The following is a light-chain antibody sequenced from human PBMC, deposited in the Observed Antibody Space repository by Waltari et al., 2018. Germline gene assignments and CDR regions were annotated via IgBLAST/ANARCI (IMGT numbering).Light chain of an antibody. Sequence: QSALTQPASVSGSPGQSITISCSGTSSDVGGYNYVSWYQQHPGKAPKVMIYDVTSRPAGVSDRFSGSKSGNTASLTISGLQAEDEADYYCSSYTSSSTVVFGGGTKLTVL. J-gene: IGLJ3*02. CDR3: SSYTSSSTVV. V-gene: IGLV2-14*03. CDR1: SSDVGGYNY. CDR2: DVT.